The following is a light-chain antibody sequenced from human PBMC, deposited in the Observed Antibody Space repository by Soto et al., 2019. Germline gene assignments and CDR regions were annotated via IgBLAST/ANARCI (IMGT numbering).Light chain of an antibody. CDR3: HQYNSYSYT. J-gene: IGKJ2*01. Sequence: DIQMTQSPSTLSASVGDRVTITCRASQSISSWLAWYQQKPGKAPKLLIYDASSLESGVPSRFSASGSGTEFTLTISSLQPDDFATYYCHQYNSYSYTFGQGTKVDIK. V-gene: IGKV1-5*01. CDR1: QSISSW. CDR2: DAS.